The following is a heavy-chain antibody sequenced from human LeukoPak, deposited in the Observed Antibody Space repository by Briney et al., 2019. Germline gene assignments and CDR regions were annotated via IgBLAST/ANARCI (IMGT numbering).Heavy chain of an antibody. V-gene: IGHV3-48*04. CDR3: ARVQFGTETQWLGEFDY. J-gene: IGHJ4*02. CDR2: IDLSGSTL. Sequence: PGGSLRLSCAASGFTFSDYTMNWVRQAPGKGLEWVSYIDLSGSTLYYVDSVKGRFTISRDNAKNSLYLQMNSLRAEDTGVYYCARVQFGTETQWLGEFDYWGQGTLVTVSS. D-gene: IGHD6-19*01. CDR1: GFTFSDYT.